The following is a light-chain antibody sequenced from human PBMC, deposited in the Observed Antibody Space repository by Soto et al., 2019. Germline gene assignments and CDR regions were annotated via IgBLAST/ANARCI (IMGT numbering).Light chain of an antibody. CDR3: QQYHTVPYT. CDR1: QGISSW. CDR2: DAS. J-gene: IGKJ2*01. Sequence: DIQVTQSPSSVSASVGDRVTITCRASQGISSWLAWYQQKPEKAPKLVIYDASSLRSGVPSRFSGTGSGTEFTLTISSLQPDDLATYFCQQYHTVPYTFGQGTKVDIK. V-gene: IGKV1D-16*01.